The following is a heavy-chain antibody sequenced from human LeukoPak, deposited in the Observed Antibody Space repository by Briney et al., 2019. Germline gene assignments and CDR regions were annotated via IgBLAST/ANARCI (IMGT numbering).Heavy chain of an antibody. CDR2: ISAYNGNT. CDR1: GYTFTSYG. D-gene: IGHD3-9*01. Sequence: ASVKVSCKASGYTFTSYGISWVRQAPGQGLEWMGWISAYNGNTNYAQKLQGRVTMTTDTSTSTAYMELRSLRSDDTAVYYCARGPYYDILTGSGLYGMDVWGQGTTVTVS. J-gene: IGHJ6*02. V-gene: IGHV1-18*01. CDR3: ARGPYYDILTGSGLYGMDV.